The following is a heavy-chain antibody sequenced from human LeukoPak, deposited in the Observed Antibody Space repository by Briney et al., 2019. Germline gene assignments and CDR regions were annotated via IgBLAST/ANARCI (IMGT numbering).Heavy chain of an antibody. V-gene: IGHV1-24*01. J-gene: IGHJ4*02. CDR2: FDPEGGET. CDR1: GYTLTELS. Sequence: ASVKVSCKVSGYTLTELSMHWVRQAPGKGLEWMGGFDPEGGETIYAQKFQGRVTMTEDTSTDTAYMELSSLRSEDTAVYYCATMTAITYYYDSSGYVYWGQGTLVTVSS. D-gene: IGHD3-22*01. CDR3: ATMTAITYYYDSSGYVY.